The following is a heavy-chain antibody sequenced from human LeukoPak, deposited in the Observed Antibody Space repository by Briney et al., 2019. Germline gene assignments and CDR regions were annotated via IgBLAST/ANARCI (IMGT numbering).Heavy chain of an antibody. J-gene: IGHJ6*03. CDR2: IRYDGSNK. CDR1: GFTFSSYG. CDR3: AKDPHWGSGNYYYYYMDV. D-gene: IGHD7-27*01. V-gene: IGHV3-30*02. Sequence: GGSLRLSCAASGFTFSSYGMHWVRQAPGKGLEWVAFIRYDGSNKYYADSVKGRFTISRDNSKNTLYLQMNSLRAEDTAVYYCAKDPHWGSGNYYYYYMDVWGKGTTVTVSS.